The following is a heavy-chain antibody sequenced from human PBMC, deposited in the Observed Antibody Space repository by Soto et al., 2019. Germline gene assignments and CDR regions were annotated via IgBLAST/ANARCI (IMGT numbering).Heavy chain of an antibody. Sequence: SETMSLTCTVSGGSVSGYYWRWIRQPPGKGLEWIGYIYYTGSTKYNPSLESRVSFSVDTSKNQFSLSLNSVTAADTAVYYCARGDNWNDLDYFDSWGQGTLVTVSS. CDR1: GGSVSGYY. D-gene: IGHD1-20*01. CDR2: IYYTGST. V-gene: IGHV4-59*02. J-gene: IGHJ4*02. CDR3: ARGDNWNDLDYFDS.